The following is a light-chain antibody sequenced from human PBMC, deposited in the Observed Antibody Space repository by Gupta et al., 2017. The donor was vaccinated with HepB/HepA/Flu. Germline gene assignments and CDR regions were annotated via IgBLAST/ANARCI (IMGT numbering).Light chain of an antibody. Sequence: SALHPPAPVSGSPGQSITISCTGTSSDVGGFKYVSWYQQHPGKAPNLLIYDVSNRPSGCSNRFSGSKSGNTASLTISRLQSEDEADYYCTSYTSSSTSVFGTGTKVTVL. V-gene: IGLV2-14*03. CDR3: TSYTSSSTSV. J-gene: IGLJ1*01. CDR1: SSDVGGFKY. CDR2: DVS.